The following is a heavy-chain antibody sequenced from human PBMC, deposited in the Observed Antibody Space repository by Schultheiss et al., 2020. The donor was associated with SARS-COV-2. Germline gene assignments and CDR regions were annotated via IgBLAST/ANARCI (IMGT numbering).Heavy chain of an antibody. CDR3: AIDGGATGH. D-gene: IGHD3-10*01. CDR2: INLGGDGT. V-gene: IGHV3-23*01. CDR1: GFTFSSYA. J-gene: IGHJ4*02. Sequence: GESLKISCEASGFTFSSYAMSWVRQAPGKGLEWVSGINLGGDGTYYADSVKGRFSISRDDSKNTVYLQMDSLRAEDTAVYYCAIDGGATGHWGQGTQVTVSS.